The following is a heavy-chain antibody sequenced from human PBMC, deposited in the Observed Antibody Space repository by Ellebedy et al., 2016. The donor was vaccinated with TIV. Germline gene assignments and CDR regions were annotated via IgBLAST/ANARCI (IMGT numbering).Heavy chain of an antibody. J-gene: IGHJ4*02. Sequence: PGGSLRLSCAASGFTFSPYAMAWVRQAPGKGLEWVSGIVGSGAEKYADSVKGRLTISRDNSKRTVDLQMRSVGAEDTAVYFCAKDRTSGDGYWVFDSWGQGTMVSVSS. CDR2: IVGSGA. CDR1: GFTFSPYA. V-gene: IGHV3-23*01. D-gene: IGHD2-21*02. CDR3: AKDRTSGDGYWVFDS.